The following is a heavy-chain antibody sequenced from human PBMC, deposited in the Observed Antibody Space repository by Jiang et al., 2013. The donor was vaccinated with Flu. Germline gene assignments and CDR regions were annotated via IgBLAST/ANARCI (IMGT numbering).Heavy chain of an antibody. J-gene: IGHJ5*02. CDR3: AAVGSTSREEPFDP. V-gene: IGHV3-21*01. CDR2: ISSSSSYI. Sequence: SISSSSSYIYYADSVKGRFTISRDNAKNSLYLQMNSLRAEDTAVYYCAAVGSTSREEPFDPWGQGTLVTVSS. D-gene: IGHD2-2*01.